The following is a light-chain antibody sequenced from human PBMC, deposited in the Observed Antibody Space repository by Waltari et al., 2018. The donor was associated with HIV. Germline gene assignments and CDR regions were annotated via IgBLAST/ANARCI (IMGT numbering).Light chain of an antibody. J-gene: IGKJ4*01. CDR1: LTISTS. Sequence: DIVLTQSPATLPLSPGQRATPSCRATLTISTSLAWYQHKPGQAPRLLIYETSKKAAGIPARFSGSGSGRDFTLTISGLETEDVATYYCQQRKSWPLTFGGGTKVEIK. V-gene: IGKV3-11*02. CDR3: QQRKSWPLT. CDR2: ETS.